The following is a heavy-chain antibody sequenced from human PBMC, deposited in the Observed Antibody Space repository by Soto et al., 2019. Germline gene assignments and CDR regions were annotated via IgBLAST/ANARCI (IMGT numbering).Heavy chain of an antibody. V-gene: IGHV3-30*03. CDR3: ASRDYDSSCYGSITFDY. D-gene: IGHD3-22*01. J-gene: IGHJ4*02. CDR1: GFTFSSYG. CDR2: ISYDGSNK. Sequence: QVQLVESGGGVVQPGRSLRLSCAASGFTFSSYGMHWVRQAPGKGLEWVAVISYDGSNKYYADSVKGRFTISRDNSKNPLYLQMNSLRAEDTAVYYCASRDYDSSCYGSITFDYWGQGTLVTVSS.